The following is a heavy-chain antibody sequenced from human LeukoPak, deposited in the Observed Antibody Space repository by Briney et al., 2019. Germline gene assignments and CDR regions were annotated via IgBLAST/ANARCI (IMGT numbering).Heavy chain of an antibody. Sequence: PGGSLRLSCAASGFTFSSYRMSWARQAPGTGLEWVSYISSSSSTIYYADSVKGRFTISRDNSKNTLYLQMNSLRAEDTAVYYCANYKYGMDVWGQGTTVTVSS. D-gene: IGHD1-1*01. CDR1: GFTFSSYR. CDR2: ISSSSSTI. J-gene: IGHJ6*02. V-gene: IGHV3-48*01. CDR3: ANYKYGMDV.